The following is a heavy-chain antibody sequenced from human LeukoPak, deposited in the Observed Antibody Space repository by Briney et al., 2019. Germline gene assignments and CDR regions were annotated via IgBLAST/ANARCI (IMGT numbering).Heavy chain of an antibody. CDR2: IIPIFGTA. CDR1: GGTFSSYA. D-gene: IGHD2-2*01. CDR3: ARDDQHHDNMPAFDI. V-gene: IGHV1-69*05. J-gene: IGHJ3*02. Sequence: GASVKVSCKASGGTFSSYAISWVRQAPGQGLEWMGRIIPIFGTANYAQKFQGRVTITTDESTSTAYMELSSLRSEDTAVYYCARDDQHHDNMPAFDIWGQGTVVTLSS.